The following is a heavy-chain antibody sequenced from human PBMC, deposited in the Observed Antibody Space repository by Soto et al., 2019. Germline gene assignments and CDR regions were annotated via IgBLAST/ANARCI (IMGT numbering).Heavy chain of an antibody. D-gene: IGHD6-13*01. V-gene: IGHV1-18*01. CDR2: ISGYNNNK. J-gene: IGHJ4*02. CDR3: ARVGAIAPAEGDY. CDR1: GYTFTSYG. Sequence: QIQLVQSGTEVREPGASVKVSCQASGYTFTSYGIIWVRQAPGQGLELMGWISGYNNNKNYAQKYQARVTITTATSTRTAYMELRSLRSDDTAVYYCARVGAIAPAEGDYWGEGTLVTVSS.